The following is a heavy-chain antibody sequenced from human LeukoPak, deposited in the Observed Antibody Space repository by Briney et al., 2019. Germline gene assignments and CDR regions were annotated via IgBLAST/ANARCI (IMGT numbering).Heavy chain of an antibody. CDR3: ARELPDTAYYYGMDV. CDR2: ISWNSGSI. D-gene: IGHD5-18*01. CDR1: GFTFDDYA. Sequence: PGGSLRLSCAASGFTFDDYAMHWVRQAPGKGLEWVSGISWNSGSIGYADSVKGRFTISRDNSKNTLYLQMNSLRAEDTAVYYCARELPDTAYYYGMDVWGQGTTVTVSS. J-gene: IGHJ6*02. V-gene: IGHV3-9*01.